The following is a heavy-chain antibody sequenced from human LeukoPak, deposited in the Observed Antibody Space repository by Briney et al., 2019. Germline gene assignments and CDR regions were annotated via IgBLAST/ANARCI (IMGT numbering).Heavy chain of an antibody. D-gene: IGHD3-22*01. Sequence: PGGSLRLSCAGSGFSVRISYLSWVRQAPGKGLEWVSSISSSSSYIYYADSVKGRFTISRDNAKNSLYLQMNSLRAEDTAVYYCARGVVDSSGYYSDYWGQGTLVTVSS. CDR3: ARGVVDSSGYYSDY. CDR2: ISSSSSYI. J-gene: IGHJ4*02. CDR1: GFSVRISY. V-gene: IGHV3-21*01.